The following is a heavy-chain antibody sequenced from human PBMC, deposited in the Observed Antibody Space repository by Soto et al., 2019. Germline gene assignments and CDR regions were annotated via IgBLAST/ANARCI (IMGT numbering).Heavy chain of an antibody. CDR1: GFTFDGYM. J-gene: IGHJ5*01. Sequence: DVHLVESGGGVVQPGGSLRLSCEASGFTFDGYMMHWVRQAPGKGLEWISLISWDGGSIDYADSIKGRFTVSRDNSKNSLFLDMHSLETEDTAVYYCAKEGNGGASLDSWGQGTLVTVSS. D-gene: IGHD2-21*01. CDR2: ISWDGGSI. V-gene: IGHV3-43*01. CDR3: AKEGNGGASLDS.